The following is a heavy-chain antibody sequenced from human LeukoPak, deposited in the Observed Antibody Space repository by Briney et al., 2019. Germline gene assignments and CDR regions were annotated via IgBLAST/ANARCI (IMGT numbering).Heavy chain of an antibody. Sequence: PSETLSLTCTVSGGSISSSSYYWGWIRQPPGKGLEWIGSIYYSGSTNYNPSLKSRVTISVDTSKNQFSLKLSSVTAADTAVYYCARIVGASDYWGQGTLVTVSS. J-gene: IGHJ4*02. CDR1: GGSISSSSYY. CDR3: ARIVGASDY. V-gene: IGHV4-39*01. CDR2: IYYSGST. D-gene: IGHD1-26*01.